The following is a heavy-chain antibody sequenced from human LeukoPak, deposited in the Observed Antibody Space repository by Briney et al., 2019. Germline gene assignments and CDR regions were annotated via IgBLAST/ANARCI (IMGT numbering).Heavy chain of an antibody. Sequence: PSETLSLTCPVSGGSLSNYFWSWIRQPPAKGPEWMGYRYHSGSSNYNPSLKGRVTISVDTSKNQFSLKLTSVTAAERAVYYCATTSDSLVYWGGDCDPSKNWGQGTMVTVSS. CDR3: ATTSDSLVYWGGDCDPSKN. J-gene: IGHJ3*01. CDR1: GGSLSNYF. D-gene: IGHD2-21*02. V-gene: IGHV4-59*01. CDR2: RYHSGSS.